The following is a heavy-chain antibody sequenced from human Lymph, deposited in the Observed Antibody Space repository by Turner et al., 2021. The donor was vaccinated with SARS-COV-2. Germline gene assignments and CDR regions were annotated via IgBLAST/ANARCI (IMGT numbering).Heavy chain of an antibody. Sequence: QVQLVQPGAEVKKPGASVKVSCKVSGYTLPELSMHWVRQAPGKGLEWMGGFDPEDGEIIYAQKFQGRVTMTEDTSTDTAYMELSSLRSEDTAVYYCATVLCTGSSCYYYGMDVWGQGTTVTVSS. CDR3: ATVLCTGSSCYYYGMDV. CDR2: FDPEDGEI. V-gene: IGHV1-24*01. J-gene: IGHJ6*02. D-gene: IGHD2-15*01. CDR1: GYTLPELS.